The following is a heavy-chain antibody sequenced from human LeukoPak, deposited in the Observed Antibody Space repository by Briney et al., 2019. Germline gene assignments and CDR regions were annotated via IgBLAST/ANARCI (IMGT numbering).Heavy chain of an antibody. V-gene: IGHV4-39*07. J-gene: IGHJ4*02. CDR2: IYYSGST. Sequence: PSETLSLTCTVSGGSISSSSYYWGWIRQPPGKGLEWIGSIYYSGSTYYNPSLKSRVTISLDTSKKQFSLKLSSMTAADTAVYYCARERDYGDYWGQGTLVTVSS. CDR3: ARERDYGDY. CDR1: GGSISSSSYY.